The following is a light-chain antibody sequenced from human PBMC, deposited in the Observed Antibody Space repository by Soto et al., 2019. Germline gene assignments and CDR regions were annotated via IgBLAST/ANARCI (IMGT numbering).Light chain of an antibody. CDR1: QSISSW. Sequence: DIQMTQSPSTLSASVGDRVTITCRASQSISSWLAWYQQKPGKAPKLLIYDASSLESGVPSRFSRSGSGTEFTLTISGLQPDDFATYYCQQYNSYSRTVGQGTKVQIK. V-gene: IGKV1-5*01. CDR2: DAS. J-gene: IGKJ1*01. CDR3: QQYNSYSRT.